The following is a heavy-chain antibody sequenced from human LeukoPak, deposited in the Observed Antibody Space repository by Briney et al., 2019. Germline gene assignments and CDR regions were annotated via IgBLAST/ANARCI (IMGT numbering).Heavy chain of an antibody. D-gene: IGHD5-18*01. J-gene: IGHJ4*02. CDR1: GGSISSYY. CDR3: AREGRGYSYGYDY. V-gene: IGHV4-59*01. CDR2: IYYSGST. Sequence: SETLSLTCTVSGGSISSYYWSWIRQPPGKGLEWIGYIYYSGSTNYNPFLKSRVTISVDTSKNQFSLKLSSVTAADTAVYYCAREGRGYSYGYDYWGQGTLVTVSS.